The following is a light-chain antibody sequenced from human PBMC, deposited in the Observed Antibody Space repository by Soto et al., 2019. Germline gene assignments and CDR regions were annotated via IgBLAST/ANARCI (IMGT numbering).Light chain of an antibody. J-gene: IGKJ1*01. Sequence: DIHLSQSPSTRSGSVGDRVTITCLASQTISSWLAWYQQKPGKAPKLLIYKASTLKSGVPSRFSGSGSGTEFTLTISSLQPDDFATYYCQHYNSYPKAFGQGTMVDIK. CDR3: QHYNSYPKA. CDR1: QTISSW. V-gene: IGKV1-5*03. CDR2: KAS.